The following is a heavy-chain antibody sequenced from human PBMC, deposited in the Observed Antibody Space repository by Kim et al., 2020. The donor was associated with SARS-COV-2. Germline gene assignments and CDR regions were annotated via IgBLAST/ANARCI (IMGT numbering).Heavy chain of an antibody. V-gene: IGHV3-33*01. J-gene: IGHJ4*02. CDR3: AREDRFLEWLPAPFDY. D-gene: IGHD3-3*01. Sequence: GGSLRLSCAASGFTFSSYGMHWVRQAPGKGLEWVAVIWYDGSNKYYADSVKGRFTISRDNSKNTLYLQMNSLRAEDTAVYYCAREDRFLEWLPAPFDYWGQGTLVTVSS. CDR1: GFTFSSYG. CDR2: IWYDGSNK.